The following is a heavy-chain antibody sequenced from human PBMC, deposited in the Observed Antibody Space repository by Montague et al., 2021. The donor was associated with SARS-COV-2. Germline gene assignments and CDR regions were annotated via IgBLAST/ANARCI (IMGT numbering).Heavy chain of an antibody. D-gene: IGHD5-24*01. V-gene: IGHV4-39*01. J-gene: IGHJ4*02. CDR2: INYRGTT. Sequence: SETLSLSCTVSGGSISSTNYYWGLIRQPPGKGLEWIGSINYRGTTHYNPSLESRVTMSVDTSKSLFSLELSSVTAADTAIYYCARHNEGDNRWYYFDYWGQGTLVTVSS. CDR1: GGSISSTNYY. CDR3: ARHNEGDNRWYYFDY.